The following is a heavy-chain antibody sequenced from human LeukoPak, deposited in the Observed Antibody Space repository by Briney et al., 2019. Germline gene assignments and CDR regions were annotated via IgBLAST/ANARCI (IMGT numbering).Heavy chain of an antibody. CDR2: IYYSGST. V-gene: IGHV4-31*03. D-gene: IGHD2-2*01. Sequence: SQTLSLTCTVSGGSISSGGYYWSWIRQHPGKGLEWIGYIYYSGSTYYNPSLKSRVTISVETSKNQFSPKLSSVTAADTAVYYCARDLSMPLYWYFDLWGRGTLVTVSS. CDR1: GGSISSGGYY. J-gene: IGHJ2*01. CDR3: ARDLSMPLYWYFDL.